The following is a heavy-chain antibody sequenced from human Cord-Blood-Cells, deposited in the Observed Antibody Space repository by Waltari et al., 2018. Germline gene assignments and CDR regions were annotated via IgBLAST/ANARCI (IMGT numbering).Heavy chain of an antibody. CDR1: GDSVSSNRSS. V-gene: IGHV6-1*01. Sequence: QVQLQQSGPGLVKPSQTIPLTCAISGDSVSSNRSSWNWIRQSPSRGLEWLGRTYYRSKWYNDYAVSVKSRITINPDTSKNQFSLQLNSVTPEDTAVYYCARARGNPIPFDLWGRGTLVTVSS. CDR3: ARARGNPIPFDL. D-gene: IGHD4-4*01. CDR2: TYYRSKWYN. J-gene: IGHJ2*01.